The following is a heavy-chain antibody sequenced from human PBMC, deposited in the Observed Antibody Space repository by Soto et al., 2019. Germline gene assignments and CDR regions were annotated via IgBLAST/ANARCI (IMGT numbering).Heavy chain of an antibody. CDR1: GFTFSSYS. V-gene: IGHV3-21*01. D-gene: IGHD2-2*01. Sequence: EVQLVESGGGLVKPGGSLRLSCAASGFTFSSYSMNWVRQTPGKGLEWVSSISSSSRYIYYADSVKGRFTISRDNAKNSLYLQMNSLRAVDTAVYYCARDARVWDIVVVPTDYYYYYYMDVWGKGTTVTASS. CDR2: ISSSSRYI. CDR3: ARDARVWDIVVVPTDYYYYYYMDV. J-gene: IGHJ6*03.